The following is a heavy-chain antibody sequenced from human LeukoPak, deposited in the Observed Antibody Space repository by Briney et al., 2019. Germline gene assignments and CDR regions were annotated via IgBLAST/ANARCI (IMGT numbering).Heavy chain of an antibody. J-gene: IGHJ4*02. CDR3: ARGYYHDSK. V-gene: IGHV4-4*02. CDR2: IHHSGST. Sequence: SETLSLTCAVSVGCISTDNWWTWVRQPPGKGLEWIAEIHHSGSTNYNPSLKSRLTISVDKSKNQFSLKLTSVTAADTAVYYCARGYYHDSKWGQGTLVTVSS. D-gene: IGHD3-22*01. CDR1: VGCISTDNW.